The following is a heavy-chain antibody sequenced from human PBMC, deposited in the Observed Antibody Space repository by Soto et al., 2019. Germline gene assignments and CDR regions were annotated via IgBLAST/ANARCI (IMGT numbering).Heavy chain of an antibody. Sequence: QMQLVQSGPEVKKPGTSVKVSCKASGFTFTSSAVQWVRQARGQRLEWIGWIVVCSGNTNYAQKFQESVTITKDMSTSTAYMELSSLRSEDTAVYYCAAGGSSSGYQDYWGQGTLVTVSS. V-gene: IGHV1-58*01. J-gene: IGHJ4*02. CDR1: GFTFTSSA. D-gene: IGHD3-22*01. CDR3: AAGGSSSGYQDY. CDR2: IVVCSGNT.